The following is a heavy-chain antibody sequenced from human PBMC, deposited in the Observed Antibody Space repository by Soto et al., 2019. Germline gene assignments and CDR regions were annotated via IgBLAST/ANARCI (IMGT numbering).Heavy chain of an antibody. CDR3: AKESHDSSGYSYYYYGMDV. V-gene: IGHV3-30*18. CDR1: GFTFSSYG. Sequence: PGGSLRLSCAASGFTFSSYGMHWVRQAPGKGLEWVAVISYDGSNKYYADSVKGRFTISRDNSKNTLYLQMNSLRAEDTAVYYCAKESHDSSGYSYYYYGMDVWGQGTTVTVSS. D-gene: IGHD3-22*01. J-gene: IGHJ6*02. CDR2: ISYDGSNK.